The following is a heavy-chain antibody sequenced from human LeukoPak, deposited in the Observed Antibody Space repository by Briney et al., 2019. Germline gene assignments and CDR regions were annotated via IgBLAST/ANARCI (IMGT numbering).Heavy chain of an antibody. Sequence: SQTLSLTCTVSGGSISSGDYYWSWIRQPPGKGLEWIGYIYYSGSTYYNPSLKSRVTISVDTSKNQFSLKLSSVTAADTAVYYCARGDSSGYLFDDWGQGTLVTVSS. CDR3: ARGDSSGYLFDD. J-gene: IGHJ4*02. V-gene: IGHV4-30-4*01. D-gene: IGHD3-22*01. CDR2: IYYSGST. CDR1: GGSISSGDYY.